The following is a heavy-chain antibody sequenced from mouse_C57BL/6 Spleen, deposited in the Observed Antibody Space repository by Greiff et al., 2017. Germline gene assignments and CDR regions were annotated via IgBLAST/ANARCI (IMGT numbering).Heavy chain of an antibody. J-gene: IGHJ2*01. V-gene: IGHV1-42*01. D-gene: IGHD2-5*01. CDR1: GYSFTGYY. CDR3: ARQLSYYSNYDGNFDY. Sequence: EVQLQQSGPELVKPGASVKISCKASGYSFTGYYMNWVKQSPEKSLEWIGEINPSTGGTTYNQKFKAKATLTVDKSSSTAYMQLKSLTSEDSAVYYCARQLSYYSNYDGNFDYWGQGTTLTVSS. CDR2: INPSTGGT.